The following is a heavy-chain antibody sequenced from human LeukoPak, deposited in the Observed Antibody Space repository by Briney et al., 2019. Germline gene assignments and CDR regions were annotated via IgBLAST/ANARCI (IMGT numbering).Heavy chain of an antibody. V-gene: IGHV3-33*06. J-gene: IGHJ4*02. CDR2: IWYDGSNK. CDR1: GFIFSSYG. CDR3: AKGETGPLGY. D-gene: IGHD5-24*01. Sequence: GRSLRLSCAASGFIFSSYGVHWVRQAPGKGLEWLAVIWYDGSNKHYADSVKGRFTISRDNSKNTLYLQMNSLRAEDTAVYYCAKGETGPLGYWGQGTLVTVSS.